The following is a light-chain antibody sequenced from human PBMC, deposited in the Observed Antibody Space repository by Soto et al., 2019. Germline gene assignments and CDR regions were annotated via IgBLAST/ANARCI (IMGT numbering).Light chain of an antibody. CDR1: QSVNSN. J-gene: IGKJ5*01. CDR3: QQYGTSEII. V-gene: IGKV3-20*01. CDR2: DTS. Sequence: EIVMTQSPATLSVSPGERATLSCRASQSVNSNLAWYQQKPGQAPRLLIYDTSSRATGIPDRFSGSGSGTDFTLTISRLEPEDFSVFYCQQYGTSEIIFGQGTRLEIK.